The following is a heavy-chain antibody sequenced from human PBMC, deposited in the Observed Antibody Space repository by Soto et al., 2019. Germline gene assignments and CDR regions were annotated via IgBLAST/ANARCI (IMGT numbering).Heavy chain of an antibody. J-gene: IGHJ6*02. V-gene: IGHV3-23*01. CDR1: GFTFSSYA. Sequence: PGGSLRLSCAASGFTFSSYAMSWVRQAPGKGLEWVSAISGSGGSTYYADSVKGRFTISRDNSKNTLYLKMNSLRAEDTAVYYCAKDQGRIAAAGKAGYYYYGMDVWGQGTTVTVSS. CDR2: ISGSGGST. CDR3: AKDQGRIAAAGKAGYYYYGMDV. D-gene: IGHD6-13*01.